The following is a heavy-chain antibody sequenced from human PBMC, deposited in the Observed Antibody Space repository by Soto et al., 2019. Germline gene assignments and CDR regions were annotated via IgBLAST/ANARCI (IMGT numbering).Heavy chain of an antibody. J-gene: IGHJ3*02. V-gene: IGHV1-18*01. D-gene: IGHD3-10*01. CDR1: GYTFTSYG. Sequence: GASVKVSCKASGYTFTSYGISWVRQAPGQGLEWMGWISAYNGNTNYAQKLQGRVTMTTDTSTSTAYMELRSLRSDDTAVYYCARERLSFGDLWLFDDAFDIWGQGTMVTVSS. CDR2: ISAYNGNT. CDR3: ARERLSFGDLWLFDDAFDI.